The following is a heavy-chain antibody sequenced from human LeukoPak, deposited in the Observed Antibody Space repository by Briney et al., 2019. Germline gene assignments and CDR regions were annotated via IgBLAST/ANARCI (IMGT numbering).Heavy chain of an antibody. CDR2: IRHDGSNK. Sequence: GGSLRLSCAASGFTFSSYGMHWVRQAPGKGLEWVAFIRHDGSNKYYADSVKGRFTISRDNSKNTLYLQMNSLRAEDTAVYYCAKNRYSYGPFDYWGQGTLVTVSS. J-gene: IGHJ4*02. V-gene: IGHV3-30*02. CDR1: GFTFSSYG. D-gene: IGHD5-18*01. CDR3: AKNRYSYGPFDY.